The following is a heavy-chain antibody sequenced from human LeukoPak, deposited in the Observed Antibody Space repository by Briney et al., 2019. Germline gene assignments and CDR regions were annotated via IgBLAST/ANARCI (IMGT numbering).Heavy chain of an antibody. CDR2: ISYDGSNK. J-gene: IGHJ4*02. V-gene: IGHV3-30*18. Sequence: PGGSLRLYCAASGFTFSNYGMHRVRQAPGKGLEEVAVISYDGSNKYYANSVRGRFTISRDTSKNTLYLQMNSLRAEDTAVYYCAKDRGGFGEYIDYWGRGTLVTVSS. CDR3: AKDRGGFGEYIDY. CDR1: GFTFSNYG. D-gene: IGHD3-10*01.